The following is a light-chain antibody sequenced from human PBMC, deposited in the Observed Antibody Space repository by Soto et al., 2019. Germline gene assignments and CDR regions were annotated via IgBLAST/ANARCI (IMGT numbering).Light chain of an antibody. CDR3: QQRKTYPIT. J-gene: IGKJ5*01. CDR2: AAS. V-gene: IGKV1-9*01. Sequence: DIQLTQSPSFLSASVGDRVTITCRASQDINTYLAWYQQKPGKAPKLLIFAASTLQNGVPSRFSGSGSGTEFTVTITSLQPEDFATYYCQQRKTYPITFGQGTRLEIK. CDR1: QDINTY.